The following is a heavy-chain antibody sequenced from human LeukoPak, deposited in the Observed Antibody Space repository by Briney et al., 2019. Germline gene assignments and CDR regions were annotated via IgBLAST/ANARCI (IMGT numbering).Heavy chain of an antibody. CDR1: GFSLSTSGVG. D-gene: IGHD3-22*01. J-gene: IGHJ4*02. CDR2: IYWDDDK. Sequence: SGPTLVNPTRTLTLTCTFSGFSLSTSGVGVGWIRQPPGKALEWLALIYWDDDKRYSPSLKSRLTITKDASKNQVVLTMTNMDPVDTATYYCAHINRYYYDSSGYYYSDWGQGTLVTVSS. V-gene: IGHV2-5*02. CDR3: AHINRYYYDSSGYYYSD.